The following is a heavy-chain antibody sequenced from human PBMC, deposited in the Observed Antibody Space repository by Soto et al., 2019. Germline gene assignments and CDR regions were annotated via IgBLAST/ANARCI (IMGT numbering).Heavy chain of an antibody. V-gene: IGHV3-30-3*01. CDR3: VRGDNFYDSSGYYF. J-gene: IGHJ4*02. Sequence: PGGSLRLSCVASGFTFSSYAMHWVRQTPGKGLEWVAVISYDGANQYYADSVKGRFTISRDTSKNTLYLQMNSLRVEDTAVYYCVRGDNFYDSSGYYFWGQGTLVTVSS. CDR1: GFTFSSYA. D-gene: IGHD3-22*01. CDR2: ISYDGANQ.